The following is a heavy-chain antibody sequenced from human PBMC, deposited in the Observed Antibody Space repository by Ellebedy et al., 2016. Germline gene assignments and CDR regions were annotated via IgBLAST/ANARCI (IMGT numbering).Heavy chain of an antibody. CDR3: AREGGIAAAGFDY. CDR1: GGSFSGYY. Sequence: SETLSLXCAVYGGSFSGYYWSWIRQPPGKGLEWIGEINHSGSTNYNPSLKSRVTISVDTSKNQFSLKLSSVTAADTAVYYCAREGGIAAAGFDYWGQGTLVTVSS. J-gene: IGHJ4*02. CDR2: INHSGST. D-gene: IGHD6-13*01. V-gene: IGHV4-34*01.